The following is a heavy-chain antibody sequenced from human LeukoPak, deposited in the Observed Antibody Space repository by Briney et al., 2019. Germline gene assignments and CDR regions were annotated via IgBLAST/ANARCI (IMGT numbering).Heavy chain of an antibody. CDR2: INHSGST. D-gene: IGHD2-15*01. CDR3: AGHGYCSGGRCYSSHLGPFDP. Sequence: SETLSLTCAVYGGSFSGYYWSWIRQPPGKGLEWIGEINHSGSTNYNPSLKSRVTISVDTSKNQFSLKLSSVTAADTAVYYCAGHGYCSGGRCYSSHLGPFDPWGQGTLVTVSS. CDR1: GGSFSGYY. J-gene: IGHJ5*02. V-gene: IGHV4-34*01.